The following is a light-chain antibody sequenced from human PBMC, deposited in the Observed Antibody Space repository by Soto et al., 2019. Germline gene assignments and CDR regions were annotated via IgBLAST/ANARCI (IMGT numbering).Light chain of an antibody. V-gene: IGKV1-33*01. CDR1: QDLSNY. Sequence: DIQMTQSPSFLSASIGDRVTITCQASQDLSNYLSLYQQKPGKAPKLLIYEASNLETGVPSRFSGSGSRTDFSFTISSLQPEDIATYYCQQYDNLPYTFGQGTKLEIK. CDR3: QQYDNLPYT. J-gene: IGKJ2*01. CDR2: EAS.